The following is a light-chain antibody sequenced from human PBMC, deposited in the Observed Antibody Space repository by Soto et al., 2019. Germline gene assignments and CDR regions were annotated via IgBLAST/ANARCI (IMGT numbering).Light chain of an antibody. J-gene: IGKJ3*01. Sequence: DIQMTQSPSSLSASVGDRVTITCQASQDISNYLNWYQQKPGKAPKLLIYDASNLETGVPSSFSGSGSGTDFTFTISSLQPEDIATYYYQQYDNLPFTFGPGTKVDIK. CDR3: QQYDNLPFT. CDR1: QDISNY. V-gene: IGKV1-33*01. CDR2: DAS.